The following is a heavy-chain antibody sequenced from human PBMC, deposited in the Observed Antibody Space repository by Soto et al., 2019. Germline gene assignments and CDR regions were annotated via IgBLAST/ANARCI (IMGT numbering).Heavy chain of an antibody. Sequence: PGGSLRLSCAASGFTFSSHWIHWVRQAPGKGLVWVSRINNDGSIISYVDSVKGRFTLSRDNARNTVDLQMNSLRAEDTAVYFCARGPSPYSGEALGDVWGQGTTVTVSS. CDR3: ARGPSPYSGEALGDV. CDR1: GFTFSSHW. V-gene: IGHV3-74*01. CDR2: INNDGSII. J-gene: IGHJ6*02. D-gene: IGHD2-21*01.